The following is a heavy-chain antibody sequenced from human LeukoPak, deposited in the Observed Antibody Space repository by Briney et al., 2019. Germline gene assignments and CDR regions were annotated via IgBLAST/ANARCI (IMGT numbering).Heavy chain of an antibody. D-gene: IGHD3-10*01. CDR3: AKGPITMVRGVIIPDAFDI. Sequence: GGSRRLSCAASGFTFSSYSMNWVRQAPGKGLEWVSSISSSNSYIYYADSVKGRFTISRDNAKNSLYLQMNSLRAEDTAVYYCAKGPITMVRGVIIPDAFDIWGQGTMVTVSS. CDR2: ISSSNSYI. V-gene: IGHV3-21*01. J-gene: IGHJ3*02. CDR1: GFTFSSYS.